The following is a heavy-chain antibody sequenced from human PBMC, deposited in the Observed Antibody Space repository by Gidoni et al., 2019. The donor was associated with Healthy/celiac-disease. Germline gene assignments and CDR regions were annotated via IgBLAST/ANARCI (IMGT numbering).Heavy chain of an antibody. D-gene: IGHD3-22*01. J-gene: IGHJ4*02. CDR1: GFTFSSYA. Sequence: EVQLFESGGGLVQPGVSLRVSCAASGFTFSSYARSWVRQAPGMGLYWVSAISGSGGSTYYADSVKGRFTISRDNSKNTLYLQMNSLRAEDTAVYYCAKDYYYDSSGYYYGYWGQGTLVTVSS. CDR3: AKDYYYDSSGYYYGY. CDR2: ISGSGGST. V-gene: IGHV3-23*01.